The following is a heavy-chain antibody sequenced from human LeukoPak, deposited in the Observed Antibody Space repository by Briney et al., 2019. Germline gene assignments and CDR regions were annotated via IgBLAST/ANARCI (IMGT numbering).Heavy chain of an antibody. J-gene: IGHJ4*02. Sequence: GGSLRLSCAASGFTFSSYGMDWVRQAPGKGLEWVAVISYDGSYKYYADSVKGRFTISRDNSKSTLDLEMNSLRAEDTAVYYCAKGSGDQWLAFDNWGQGTLVTVSS. CDR2: ISYDGSYK. D-gene: IGHD6-19*01. CDR3: AKGSGDQWLAFDN. CDR1: GFTFSSYG. V-gene: IGHV3-30*18.